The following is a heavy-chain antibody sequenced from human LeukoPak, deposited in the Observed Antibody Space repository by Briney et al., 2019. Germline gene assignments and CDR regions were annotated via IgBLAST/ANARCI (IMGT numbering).Heavy chain of an antibody. Sequence: GGSLRLSCAASGFTFSRNAMDWVRQAPGKGLEWVASISGNGVGTYYADSVKGRFNISRDNSKNTLYLQMNSLRTEDTAVYHFAKDANYFDSGSYLIPFDFWGQGTLVTVSS. J-gene: IGHJ4*02. V-gene: IGHV3-23*01. CDR3: AKDANYFDSGSYLIPFDF. CDR1: GFTFSRNA. CDR2: ISGNGVGT. D-gene: IGHD3-22*01.